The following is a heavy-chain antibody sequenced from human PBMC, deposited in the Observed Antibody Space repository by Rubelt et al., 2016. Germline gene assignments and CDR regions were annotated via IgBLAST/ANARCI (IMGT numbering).Heavy chain of an antibody. D-gene: IGHD3-22*01. CDR3: ARQAPDYYDSSGYQDY. CDR2: IYYSGST. Sequence: QLQLQESGPGLVKPSETLSLTCTVSGGSISSSSYYWGWIRQPPGKGLEWIGSIYYSGSTYYNPSFKVRVTLSVDTSKNQFSLKLSSVTAADTAVYYCARQAPDYYDSSGYQDYWGQGTLVTVSS. V-gene: IGHV4-39*01. CDR1: GGSISSSSYY. J-gene: IGHJ4*02.